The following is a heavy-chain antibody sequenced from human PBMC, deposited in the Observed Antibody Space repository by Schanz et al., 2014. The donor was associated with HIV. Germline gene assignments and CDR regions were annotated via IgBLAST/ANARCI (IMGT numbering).Heavy chain of an antibody. D-gene: IGHD6-13*01. CDR3: AKDKSRHTYSSSSIFDP. V-gene: IGHV3-23*04. J-gene: IGHJ5*02. Sequence: VHLVESGGGVVQPGRSLRLSCAASGFSFNSYGMHWVRQAPGKGLEWVSAISPTGASTYYADSVKGRFTISRDNSKNTLYLQMNSLRPEDTAVYYCAKDKSRHTYSSSSIFDPWGQGTLVTVSS. CDR2: ISPTGAST. CDR1: GFSFNSYG.